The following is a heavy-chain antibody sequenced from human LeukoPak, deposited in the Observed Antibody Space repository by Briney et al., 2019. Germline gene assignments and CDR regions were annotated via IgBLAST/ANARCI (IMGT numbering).Heavy chain of an antibody. V-gene: IGHV4-59*01. J-gene: IGHJ4*02. D-gene: IGHD4-17*01. Sequence: SETLSLTCTVSGGSNSSYYWSWIRQPPGKGLEWIGYIYDSGSTNYNPSLKSRVTISVDTSKNQFSLKLRSVTAADTAVYYCARSSYGDYDFDSWGQGTLVTVSS. CDR3: ARSSYGDYDFDS. CDR1: GGSNSSYY. CDR2: IYDSGST.